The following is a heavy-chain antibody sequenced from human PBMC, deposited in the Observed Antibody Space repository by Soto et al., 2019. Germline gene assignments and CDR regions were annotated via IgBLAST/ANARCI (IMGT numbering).Heavy chain of an antibody. CDR1: GGSISSGGYS. CDR2: IYHSGST. Sequence: SETLSLTCAVSGGSISSGGYSWSWIRQPPGKGLEWIGYIYHSGSTYYNPSLKSRVTISVDRSKNQFSLKLSSVTAADTAVYYCARSRLLHNWFDPWGQGTLVTVSS. V-gene: IGHV4-30-2*01. CDR3: ARSRLLHNWFDP. D-gene: IGHD2-15*01. J-gene: IGHJ5*02.